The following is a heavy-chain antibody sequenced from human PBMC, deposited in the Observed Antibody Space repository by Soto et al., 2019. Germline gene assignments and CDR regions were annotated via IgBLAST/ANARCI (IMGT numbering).Heavy chain of an antibody. CDR1: GFTFNSYG. Sequence: QVQLEESGGGVVQPGKSLRLSCAGSGFTFNSYGMHWVRQTPGKGREWVAGISKDGSKKHYLASVEGRFTISRDNSKNTLSLQMDSLRSDDTALYYCAKDAEMDIVVVAVAEYFDSWGPGTLVIVSS. V-gene: IGHV3-30*18. J-gene: IGHJ4*02. CDR2: ISKDGSKK. D-gene: IGHD2-21*02. CDR3: AKDAEMDIVVVAVAEYFDS.